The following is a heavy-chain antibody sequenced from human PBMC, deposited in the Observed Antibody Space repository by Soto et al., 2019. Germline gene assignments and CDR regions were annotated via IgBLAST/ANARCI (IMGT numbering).Heavy chain of an antibody. V-gene: IGHV3-33*01. CDR2: IRNDGTEM. J-gene: IGHJ4*02. CDR1: GFTFRTFG. Sequence: QVQLVESGGGVVQPGRSLRLSCEASGFTFRTFGMHWVRQAPGKGLEWVALIRNDGTEMYYADSVKGRFTISRDNSRSTLYLDMSSLRAEDTAVYYCARDHDDNAFYVWGQGTLVTVSS. CDR3: ARDHDDNAFYV. D-gene: IGHD3-16*01.